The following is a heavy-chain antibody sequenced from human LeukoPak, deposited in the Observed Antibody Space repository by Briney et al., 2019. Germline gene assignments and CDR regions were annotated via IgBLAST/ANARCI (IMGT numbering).Heavy chain of an antibody. V-gene: IGHV1-2*02. Sequence: ASVKVFCKASGYTFTGYYIHWVRQAPGQGLEWMGWINPNSGGTNYAQKFQGRVTMTRDTSITTAYMELSRLISDDTAVYYCARGLTDEHQLILHWFDPWGQGTLVTVSS. CDR2: INPNSGGT. CDR1: GYTFTGYY. CDR3: ARGLTDEHQLILHWFDP. D-gene: IGHD2-2*01. J-gene: IGHJ5*02.